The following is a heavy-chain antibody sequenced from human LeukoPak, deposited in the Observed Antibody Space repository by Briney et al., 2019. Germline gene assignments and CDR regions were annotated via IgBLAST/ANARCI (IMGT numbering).Heavy chain of an antibody. CDR2: IYYSGST. D-gene: IGHD3-3*01. V-gene: IGHV4-39*01. J-gene: IGHJ3*02. CDR1: GGSISSSSYY. Sequence: SETLSLTCTVSGGSISSSSYYWGWIRQPPGKGLEWIGSIYYSGSTYYNPSLKSRVTISVDTSKNQFSLKLSSVTAADTAVYYCARVALGLLYGVRDDAFDIWGQGTMVTVSS. CDR3: ARVALGLLYGVRDDAFDI.